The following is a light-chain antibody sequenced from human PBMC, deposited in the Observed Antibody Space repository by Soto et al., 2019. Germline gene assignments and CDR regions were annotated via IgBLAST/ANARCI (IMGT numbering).Light chain of an antibody. J-gene: IGLJ2*01. V-gene: IGLV2-14*01. CDR3: SSYTSSSTLV. CDR1: SSDVGGYNY. Sequence: QSALTRPASVSGSPGQSITISCTGTSSDVGGYNYVSWYQQHPGKAPKLMIYAVNNRPSGVSNRFSGSKSGNTASLTISGLQAEDESDYYCSSYTSSSTLVFGGGTKLTVL. CDR2: AVN.